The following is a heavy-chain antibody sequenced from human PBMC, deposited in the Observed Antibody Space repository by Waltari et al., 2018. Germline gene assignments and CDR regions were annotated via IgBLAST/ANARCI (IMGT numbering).Heavy chain of an antibody. CDR2: INHSGST. CDR3: ARGTVYGDSDY. Sequence: QVQLQQWGAGLLKPSETLSLTCAVYGGSFRGYYWSWIRPPPGKGLEWIGEINHSGSTNYNPSLKSRVTISVDTSKNQFSLKLSSVTAADTAVYYCARGTVYGDSDYWGQGTLVTVSS. D-gene: IGHD4-17*01. V-gene: IGHV4-34*01. J-gene: IGHJ4*02. CDR1: GGSFRGYY.